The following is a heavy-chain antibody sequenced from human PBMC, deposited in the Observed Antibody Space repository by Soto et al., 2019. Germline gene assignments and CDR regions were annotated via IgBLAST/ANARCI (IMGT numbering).Heavy chain of an antibody. CDR1: GYTFTNYA. Sequence: QVQLVQSGAEVKKSGASVKVSCKASGYTFTNYAMHWVRQAPGQRLEWMGWINAGNGNTKYSQKFQGRVTITRDTSASTAYMELSSLRYEDTAVYYCARGPLSWGDVWGQGTSVTVSS. V-gene: IGHV1-3*01. CDR3: ARGPLSWGDV. CDR2: INAGNGNT. D-gene: IGHD7-27*01. J-gene: IGHJ6*02.